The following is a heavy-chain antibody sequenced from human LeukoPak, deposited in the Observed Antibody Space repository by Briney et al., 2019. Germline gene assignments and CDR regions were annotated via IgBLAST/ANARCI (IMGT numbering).Heavy chain of an antibody. D-gene: IGHD2-15*01. CDR3: TRTRGYCSGGSCYSGFGY. Sequence: GGSLRLSCTASGFTFGDYAMSWVRQAPGKGLEWVGFIRSKAYGGTTEYAASVKGRFTISRDDSKSIAYLQMNSLKTEDTAVYYCTRTRGYCSGGSCYSGFGYWGQGTLVTVSS. V-gene: IGHV3-49*04. CDR1: GFTFGDYA. J-gene: IGHJ4*02. CDR2: IRSKAYGGTT.